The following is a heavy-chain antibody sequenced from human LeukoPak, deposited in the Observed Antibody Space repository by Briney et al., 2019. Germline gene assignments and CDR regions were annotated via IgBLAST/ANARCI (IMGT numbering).Heavy chain of an antibody. CDR1: GFTFRTYS. D-gene: IGHD4-17*01. V-gene: IGHV3-21*01. CDR3: ARDSGDYPDSYFGY. Sequence: KPGGSLRLSCAASGFTFRTYSMNWVRQAPGKGLEWVSSISSHSIYIYYAGSVKGRFTISRDNAKNSLSLQMDSLRAEDTAVYYCARDSGDYPDSYFGYWGQGTLVTVSS. J-gene: IGHJ4*02. CDR2: ISSHSIYI.